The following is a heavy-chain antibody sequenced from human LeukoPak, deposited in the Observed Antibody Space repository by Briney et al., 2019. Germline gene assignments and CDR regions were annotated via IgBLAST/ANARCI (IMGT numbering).Heavy chain of an antibody. CDR2: INWNGGGT. D-gene: IGHD1-7*01. CDR3: ARGAGGITGTTRYDY. J-gene: IGHJ4*02. CDR1: GFTFDDYG. V-gene: IGHV3-20*01. Sequence: PGGSLRLSCVASGFTFDDYGMSWVRQAPGKGLECVSGINWNGGGTGYADSVKGRCTISRDNAKNSLYLQMNSLRAEDTALYHCARGAGGITGTTRYDYWGQGTLVTVSS.